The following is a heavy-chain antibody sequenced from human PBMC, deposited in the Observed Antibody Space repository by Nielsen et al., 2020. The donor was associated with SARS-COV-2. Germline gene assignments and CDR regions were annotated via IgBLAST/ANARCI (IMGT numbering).Heavy chain of an antibody. D-gene: IGHD6-19*01. Sequence: ASVQVSCKASGYSFTGYHVHWVRQAPGNGLEWMGRINPYNGDTKYAQKFQGRVTMTSDTSVSTSYMEVYRLRSDDTAVYYCALDGVWLSPEWGQGTLVTVSS. J-gene: IGHJ4*02. CDR3: ALDGVWLSPE. CDR2: INPYNGDT. CDR1: GYSFTGYH. V-gene: IGHV1-2*06.